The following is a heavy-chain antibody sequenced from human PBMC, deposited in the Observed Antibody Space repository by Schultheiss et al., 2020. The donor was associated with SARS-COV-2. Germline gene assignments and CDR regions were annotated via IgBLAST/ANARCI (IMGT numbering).Heavy chain of an antibody. CDR1: GGSISSGYHY. CDR3: ARLRRISAAGIKSWFDP. J-gene: IGHJ5*02. Sequence: SETLSLTCTVSGGSISSGYHYWAWIRQPPGKGLEWIGSIFYSGTAYYNPSLRSRVTISVDTAKNQFSLKLSSVTAADTAVYFCARLRRISAAGIKSWFDPWGQGMLVTVSS. V-gene: IGHV4-39*01. CDR2: IFYSGTA. D-gene: IGHD6-13*01.